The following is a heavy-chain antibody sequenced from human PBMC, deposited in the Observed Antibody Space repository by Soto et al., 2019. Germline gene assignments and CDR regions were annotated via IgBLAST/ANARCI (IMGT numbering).Heavy chain of an antibody. CDR2: MSYDGSNK. V-gene: IGHV3-30-3*01. J-gene: IGHJ6*02. D-gene: IGHD2-15*01. CDR3: ARDKKGGHCRGGSCHFWYGMDV. Sequence: QVHLVESGGGVVQPGRSLRLSCTASGFTFSNYSIHWVRQAPGKGLEWVAVMSYDGSNKYYADSVKGRFTISRDNSKNTLYVQMNSLRAEDTAMYYWARDKKGGHCRGGSCHFWYGMDVWGQGTTVTVSS. CDR1: GFTFSNYS.